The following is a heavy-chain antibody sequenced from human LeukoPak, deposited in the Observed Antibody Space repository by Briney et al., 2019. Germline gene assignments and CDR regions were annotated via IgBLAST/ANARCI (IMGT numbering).Heavy chain of an antibody. V-gene: IGHV1-18*01. J-gene: IGHJ6*03. CDR2: ISAYNGNT. CDR1: GYTFTSYG. CDR3: ARDRLDIVVVPAANSMDV. D-gene: IGHD2-2*03. Sequence: ASAKVSCKASGYTFTSYGINWVRQAPGQGLEWMGCISAYNGNTNYAQKLQGRVTMTTDTSTSTAYMELRSLRSDDTAVYYCARDRLDIVVVPAANSMDVWGKGTTVTVSS.